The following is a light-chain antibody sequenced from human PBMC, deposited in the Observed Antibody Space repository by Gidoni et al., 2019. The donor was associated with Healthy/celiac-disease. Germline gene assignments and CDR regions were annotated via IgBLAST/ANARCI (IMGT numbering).Light chain of an antibody. Sequence: DIQMTQSPSTLSASVGDRVTITCRASQSISSWLAWYQQKPGKAPKLLIYDASSLESGVPSRFSGSGSGTEFTLTISSLQPDDFATDYCQQYNSYSQTCGQGTKVEIK. V-gene: IGKV1-5*01. CDR1: QSISSW. CDR3: QQYNSYSQT. J-gene: IGKJ1*01. CDR2: DAS.